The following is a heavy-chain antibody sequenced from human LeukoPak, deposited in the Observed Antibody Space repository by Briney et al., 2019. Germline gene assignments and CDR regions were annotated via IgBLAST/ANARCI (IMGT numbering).Heavy chain of an antibody. V-gene: IGHV1-8*01. D-gene: IGHD3-3*01. CDR3: ARERYSPYYDFWSGYPTNYMDV. CDR2: MNPNSGNT. Sequence: ASVKVSCKASGYTFTSYDINWVRQATGQGLEWMGWMNPNSGNTGYAQKFQGRVTMTRDMSTSTAYMELSSLRSEDTAVYYCARERYSPYYDFWSGYPTNYMDVWGKGTTVTVSS. CDR1: GYTFTSYD. J-gene: IGHJ6*03.